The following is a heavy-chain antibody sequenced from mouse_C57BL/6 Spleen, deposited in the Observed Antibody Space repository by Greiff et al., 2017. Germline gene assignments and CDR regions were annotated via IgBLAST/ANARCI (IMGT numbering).Heavy chain of an antibody. V-gene: IGHV5-6*01. Sequence: EVQGVESGGDLVKPGGSLKLSCAASGFTFSSYGMSWVRQTPDKRLEWVATISSGGSYTYYPDSVKGRFPISRDNAKNTLYLQMSSLKSEDPAMYYCARHEGYFDYWGQGTTLTVSS. J-gene: IGHJ2*01. CDR3: ARHEGYFDY. CDR1: GFTFSSYG. CDR2: ISSGGSYT.